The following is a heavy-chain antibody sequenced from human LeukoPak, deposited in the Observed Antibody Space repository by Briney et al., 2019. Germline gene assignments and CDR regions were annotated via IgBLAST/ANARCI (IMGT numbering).Heavy chain of an antibody. CDR1: GYTFNTYG. CDR2: ISPYNGNR. D-gene: IGHD3-22*01. J-gene: IGHJ4*02. Sequence: ASVKVSCKPSGYTFNTYGITWVRQAPGQGLEWMGWISPYNGNRNCAQKFQGRVTLTTDTSTSTAYMELRSLTSDDTAVYYCARGPHERSGYPDDWGQGTLVTVSS. CDR3: ARGPHERSGYPDD. V-gene: IGHV1-18*01.